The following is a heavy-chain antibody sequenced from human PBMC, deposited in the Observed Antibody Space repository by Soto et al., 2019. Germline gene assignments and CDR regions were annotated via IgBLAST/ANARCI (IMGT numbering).Heavy chain of an antibody. CDR3: ARSGRDGQMRDWFDP. V-gene: IGHV1-69*01. D-gene: IGHD2-15*01. J-gene: IGHJ5*02. Sequence: QVQLVQSGAEVKKPGSSVKVSCKASGGTFSSYAISWVRQAPGQGLEWMGGIIPIFGTANYAQRFQGRVTITADESTSTAYMELSSLRSEDTAVDYCARSGRDGQMRDWFDPWGQGTLVTVSS. CDR2: IIPIFGTA. CDR1: GGTFSSYA.